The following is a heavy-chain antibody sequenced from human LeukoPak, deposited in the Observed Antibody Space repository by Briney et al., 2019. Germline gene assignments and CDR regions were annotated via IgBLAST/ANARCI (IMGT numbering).Heavy chain of an antibody. J-gene: IGHJ4*02. CDR1: GYSFTDFW. CDR3: AGLPVSGTHFDT. D-gene: IGHD1-7*01. V-gene: IGHV5-51*01. Sequence: GESLKISCTGSGYSFTDFWIGWVRQMPGEGLEWMGMIYPSDTDTKYSPPFQGQVTISADKSTSTAYLHWNTLKASDSAIYYCAGLPVSGTHFDTWGRGTLVTVSS. CDR2: IYPSDTDT.